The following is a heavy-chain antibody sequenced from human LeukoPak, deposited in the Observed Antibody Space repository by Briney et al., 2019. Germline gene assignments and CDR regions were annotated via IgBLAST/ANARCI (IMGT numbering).Heavy chain of an antibody. CDR3: ATSTVTTIRLVY. D-gene: IGHD4-17*01. J-gene: IGHJ4*02. CDR2: INHSGST. Sequence: SETLSLICAVYGGSFSGYYWSWIRQPPGKGLEWIGEINHSGSTNYNPSLKSRVTISVDTSKNQFSLKLSSVTAADTAVYYCATSTVTTIRLVYWGQGTPVTVSS. V-gene: IGHV4-34*01. CDR1: GGSFSGYY.